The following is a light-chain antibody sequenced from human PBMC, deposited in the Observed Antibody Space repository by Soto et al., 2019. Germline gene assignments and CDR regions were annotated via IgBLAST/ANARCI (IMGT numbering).Light chain of an antibody. CDR3: QQYNSYPWT. J-gene: IGKJ1*01. CDR2: KAS. CDR1: QSTSSR. V-gene: IGKV1-5*03. Sequence: DIQMTQSPSTLSASVGDRVTITCRASQSTSSRLAWYQQKPGKAPKLLIYKASSLESGVPSRFSGSGSGTEFTLTISSLQPDDFATYYCQQYNSYPWTFDQGTKAEIK.